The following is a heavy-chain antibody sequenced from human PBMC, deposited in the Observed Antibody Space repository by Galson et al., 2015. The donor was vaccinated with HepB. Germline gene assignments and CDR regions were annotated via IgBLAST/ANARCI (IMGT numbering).Heavy chain of an antibody. CDR3: EREKARGLHDPYWYFDL. Sequence: SLRLSCAASGFTFNMYWMSWVRQAPGKGLEWVANIKPDGSEIYYVDSVNGRFTISRDNAANSVYLYMDPLRAEDTAVYYCEREKARGLHDPYWYFDLWGRGTLVTVSS. CDR2: IKPDGSEI. V-gene: IGHV3-7*01. CDR1: GFTFNMYW. D-gene: IGHD1-1*01. J-gene: IGHJ2*01.